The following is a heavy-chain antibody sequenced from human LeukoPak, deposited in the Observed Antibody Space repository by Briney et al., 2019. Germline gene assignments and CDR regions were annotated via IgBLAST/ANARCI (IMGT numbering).Heavy chain of an antibody. CDR2: ITGSDDKT. D-gene: IGHD3-22*01. J-gene: IGHJ4*02. CDR1: GFTFSSAA. V-gene: IGHV3-23*01. Sequence: GGSLRLSCAASGFTFSSAAMTWVRQAPGQGLEWVSTITGSDDKTYYGDSVKGRFTISRDYSRHTVHLQMNSLTAEDTAIYYCAKGPQLGSGYHPDYWGQGTLVTVSS. CDR3: AKGPQLGSGYHPDY.